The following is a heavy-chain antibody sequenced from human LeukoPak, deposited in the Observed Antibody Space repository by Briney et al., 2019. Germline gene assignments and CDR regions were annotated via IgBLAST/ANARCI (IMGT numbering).Heavy chain of an antibody. D-gene: IGHD3-9*01. CDR1: GFTFSSYS. CDR3: ASYYDILTGYYRVDY. Sequence: PGGSLRLSCAASGFTFSSYSMNWVRQAPGKGLEWVSSISSSSYIYYADSVKGRFTISRDNAKNSLYLQMNSLRAEDTAVYYCASYYDILTGYYRVDYWGQGTLVTVSS. J-gene: IGHJ4*02. V-gene: IGHV3-21*01. CDR2: ISSSSYI.